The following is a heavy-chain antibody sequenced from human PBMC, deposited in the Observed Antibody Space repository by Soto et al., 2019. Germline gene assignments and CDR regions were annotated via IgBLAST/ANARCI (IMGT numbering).Heavy chain of an antibody. J-gene: IGHJ6*03. V-gene: IGHV4-34*01. Sequence: SATLSLTCAVCGASFSGYYWSWIRQPPGKGLEWIGENNDSGSTNYNQSLKSRVTISVDTSKNQFSLKLSSVTAADTAVYYCARATDFWSGYYRYYYYMDVWGKGTTVTVSS. D-gene: IGHD3-3*01. CDR1: GASFSGYY. CDR3: ARATDFWSGYYRYYYYMDV. CDR2: NNDSGST.